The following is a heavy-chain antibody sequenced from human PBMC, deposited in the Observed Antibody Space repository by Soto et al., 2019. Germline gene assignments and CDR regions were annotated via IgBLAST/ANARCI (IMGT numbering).Heavy chain of an antibody. Sequence: VRSLRLSCAASGFTFSSYGMHWVRQAPVKRLEWVAVIWYDGSNKYYADSVKGRFTISRDNSKNTLYLQMNSLRAEDTAVYYCAREKDSSGYYYSDAFDIWGQGTMVTVSS. CDR1: GFTFSSYG. V-gene: IGHV3-33*01. CDR2: IWYDGSNK. D-gene: IGHD3-22*01. J-gene: IGHJ3*02. CDR3: AREKDSSGYYYSDAFDI.